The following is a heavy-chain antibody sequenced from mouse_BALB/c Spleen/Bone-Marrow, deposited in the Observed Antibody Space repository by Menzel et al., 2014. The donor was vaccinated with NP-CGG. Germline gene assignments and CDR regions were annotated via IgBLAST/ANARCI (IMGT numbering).Heavy chain of an antibody. V-gene: IGHV3-2*02. J-gene: IGHJ2*01. Sequence: VQLKESGPGLVKPSQSLSLTCTVTGYSITSDYAWNWVRQFPGNKLEWMGYISYSGSTSYNPSLKSRISITRDTSKNQFFLQLNSVTTEDTATYYCARTTTVVSHFDYWGQGTTLTVSS. CDR1: GYSITSDYA. CDR2: ISYSGST. D-gene: IGHD1-1*01. CDR3: ARTTTVVSHFDY.